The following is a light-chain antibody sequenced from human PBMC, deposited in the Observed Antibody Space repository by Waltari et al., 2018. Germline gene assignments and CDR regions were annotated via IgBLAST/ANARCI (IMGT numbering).Light chain of an antibody. J-gene: IGLJ6*01. CDR3: AAWDDSLNGNV. Sequence: QSVLTQPPSASGTPGQRVTISCSGSSSNIGSNTVNWYQQVPGTAPNLLIYSNNQRPPGVPYRFSGSKSGTSASLAISGLQSEDEADYYCAAWDDSLNGNVFGSGTKVTVL. V-gene: IGLV1-44*01. CDR2: SNN. CDR1: SSNIGSNT.